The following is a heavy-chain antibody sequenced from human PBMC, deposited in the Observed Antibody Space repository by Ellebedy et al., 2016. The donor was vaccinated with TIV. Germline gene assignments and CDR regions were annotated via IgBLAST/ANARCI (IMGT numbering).Heavy chain of an antibody. CDR2: ISYDGSNK. V-gene: IGHV3-30-3*01. CDR1: GFTFSSYA. CDR3: ARLGYCSGGSCSLGMDV. Sequence: GESLKISXAASGFTFSSYAMHWVRQAPGKGLEWVAVISYDGSNKYYADSVKGRFTISRDNAKNSLYLQMNSLRAEDTAVYYCARLGYCSGGSCSLGMDVWGQGTTVTVSS. J-gene: IGHJ6*02. D-gene: IGHD2-15*01.